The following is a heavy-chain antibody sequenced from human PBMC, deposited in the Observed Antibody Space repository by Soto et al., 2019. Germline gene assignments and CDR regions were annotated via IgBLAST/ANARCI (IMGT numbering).Heavy chain of an antibody. J-gene: IGHJ4*02. CDR3: ARSYDISSLYFDS. Sequence: SETLSLTCTVSGGSISSSIYYWGWIRQPPGKGLEWIGRIYYSGSTYYNPSLKSRVTISVGTSKNEFSLKLSSVTAADTAVYYCARSYDISSLYFDSWGQGTLVTVSS. CDR1: GGSISSSIYY. V-gene: IGHV4-39*07. D-gene: IGHD3-16*01. CDR2: IYYSGST.